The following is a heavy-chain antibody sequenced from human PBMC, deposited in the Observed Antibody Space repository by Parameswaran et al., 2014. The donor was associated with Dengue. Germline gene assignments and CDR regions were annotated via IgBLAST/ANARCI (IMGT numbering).Heavy chain of an antibody. Sequence: AGGSLRLSCAVYWWVLQWLLLELDPPAPRKGLEWIGEINHSGSTNYNPSLKSRVTISVDTSKNQFSLKLSSVTAADTAVYYCARVEPVRHYYGSGRMDVWGKGTTVTVSS. CDR3: ARVEPVRHYYGSGRMDV. CDR2: INHSGST. CDR1: WWVLQWLL. V-gene: IGHV4-34*01. J-gene: IGHJ6*04. D-gene: IGHD3-10*01.